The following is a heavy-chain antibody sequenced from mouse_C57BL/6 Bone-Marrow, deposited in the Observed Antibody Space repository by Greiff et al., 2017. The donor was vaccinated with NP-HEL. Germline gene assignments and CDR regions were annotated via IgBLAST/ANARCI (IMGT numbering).Heavy chain of an antibody. CDR1: GFNIKDDY. V-gene: IGHV14-4*01. CDR3: TTCDDDVRYAMDY. Sequence: VQLQQSGAELVRPGASVKLSCTASGFNIKDDYMHWVKQRPEQGLEWIGWIDPENGDTEYASKFQGKATITADTSSNTAYLQLSSLTSEDTAVDYCTTCDDDVRYAMDYWGQGTSVTVSS. D-gene: IGHD2-4*01. J-gene: IGHJ4*01. CDR2: IDPENGDT.